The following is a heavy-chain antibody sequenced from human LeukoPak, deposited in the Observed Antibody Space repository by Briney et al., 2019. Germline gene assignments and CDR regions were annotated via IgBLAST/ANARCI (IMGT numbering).Heavy chain of an antibody. CDR3: ARVFHDSSGYPFDY. D-gene: IGHD3-22*01. CDR2: IYSSGST. Sequence: PSETLSLTCTVSGVSIRGYYWSWIRQPPGKGLEWVGYIYSSGSTNYNPSLKSRVTISVDTSKNQFSLKLTSVTAADTAVYYCARVFHDSSGYPFDYWGQGTLVTVSS. J-gene: IGHJ4*02. V-gene: IGHV4-59*01. CDR1: GVSIRGYY.